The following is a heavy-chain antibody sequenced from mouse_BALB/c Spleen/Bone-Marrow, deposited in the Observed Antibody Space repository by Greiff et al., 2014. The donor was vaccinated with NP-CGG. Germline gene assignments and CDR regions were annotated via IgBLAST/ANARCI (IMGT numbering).Heavy chain of an antibody. J-gene: IGHJ3*01. CDR2: ISSGVGST. Sequence: VQLKESGGDLVKPGGSLKLSCVASGFTFSTYGMSWVRQTPDKRLEWVATISSGVGSTYYPDSVKGRFTISRDNAKNTLYLQMSSLKSEDTAMYYCARQGATPWFVYWGQGTLVTVSA. D-gene: IGHD3-1*01. V-gene: IGHV5-6*01. CDR1: GFTFSTYG. CDR3: ARQGATPWFVY.